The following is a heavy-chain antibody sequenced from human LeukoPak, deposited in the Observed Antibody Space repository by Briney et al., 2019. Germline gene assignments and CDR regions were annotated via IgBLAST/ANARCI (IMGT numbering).Heavy chain of an antibody. CDR1: GYTFTSYD. V-gene: IGHV1-8*01. D-gene: IGHD3-10*01. Sequence: ASVKVSCKASGYTFTSYDINWVRQATGQGLEWMVWMNPNSGNTGYAQKLQGRVTMTRNTSISTAYMELSSLRSEDTAVYYCGRGQKSYGSGSYYWFDPWGQGTLVTVSS. CDR2: MNPNSGNT. CDR3: GRGQKSYGSGSYYWFDP. J-gene: IGHJ5*02.